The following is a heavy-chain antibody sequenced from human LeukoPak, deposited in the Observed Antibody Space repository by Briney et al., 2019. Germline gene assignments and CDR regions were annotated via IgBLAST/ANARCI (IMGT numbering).Heavy chain of an antibody. D-gene: IGHD3-22*01. V-gene: IGHV4-59*01. J-gene: IGHJ5*02. Sequence: SETLSLTCTVSGGSITSYYWSWIRQPPGKGLEWIGYISYSGSTNYNPSLKSRVTISVDTSKNQFSLKLSSVTTADTAVYYCARGFGDSRGTRFDPWGQGTLVTVSS. CDR2: ISYSGST. CDR3: ARGFGDSRGTRFDP. CDR1: GGSITSYY.